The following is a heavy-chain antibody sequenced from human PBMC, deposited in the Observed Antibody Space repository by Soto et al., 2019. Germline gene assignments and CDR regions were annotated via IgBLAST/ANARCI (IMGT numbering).Heavy chain of an antibody. V-gene: IGHV1-69*12. Sequence: QVQLVQSGAEVKKPGSSVKVSCKASGGTFSSYAISWVRQAPGQGLEWMGGIIPIFGTANYAQKFQGRVTITADESTSXAXRELSSMRSEDTAVYYCATEYYGDSTEGDYYYGMDVWGQGTTVTVSS. CDR1: GGTFSSYA. CDR3: ATEYYGDSTEGDYYYGMDV. J-gene: IGHJ6*02. CDR2: IIPIFGTA. D-gene: IGHD4-17*01.